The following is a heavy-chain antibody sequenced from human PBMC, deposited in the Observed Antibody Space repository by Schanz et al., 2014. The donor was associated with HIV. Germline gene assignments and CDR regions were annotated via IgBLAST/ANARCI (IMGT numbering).Heavy chain of an antibody. D-gene: IGHD5-18*01. CDR2: ISGSGGST. V-gene: IGHV3-23*01. J-gene: IGHJ4*02. CDR3: ARGLPADY. Sequence: EVQLLESGGGLVQPGGSLRLSCAASGFTFSSYALNWVRQAPGKGLEWVSTISGSGGSTYYADSVKGRFTISRDNSKNTLYLQMNSLRAEDTPVYYCARGLPADYWGQGTLVTVSS. CDR1: GFTFSSYA.